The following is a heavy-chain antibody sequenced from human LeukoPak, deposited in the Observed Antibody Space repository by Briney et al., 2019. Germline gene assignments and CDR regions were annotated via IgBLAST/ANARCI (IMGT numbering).Heavy chain of an antibody. D-gene: IGHD6-13*01. CDR2: ISGSGGST. CDR1: GFTFSSYP. CDR3: AKLIEAAGINY. V-gene: IGHV3-23*01. Sequence: GGSLKLPCASSGFTFSSYPMSWVRKAPGKGLEWVSAISGSGGSTYYADSVKGRFTIFRDNSKNTLYLQMNSLRAEDTAVYYCAKLIEAAGINYWGQGTLVTVSS. J-gene: IGHJ4*02.